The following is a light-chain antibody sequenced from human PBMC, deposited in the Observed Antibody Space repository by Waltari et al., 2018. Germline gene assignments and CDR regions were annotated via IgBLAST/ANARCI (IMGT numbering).Light chain of an antibody. CDR2: DFN. J-gene: IGLJ1*01. V-gene: IGLV2-14*03. Sequence: QSALTQPASVSGSPVQSITLPCTGSSSDVVGNAYVSLYQHHPGTAPKLIIFDFNERPSGVSSRFSGSKSGNTASLTISGLQAEDEADYYCSSYTPSSTSPYVFGTGTTVTVL. CDR1: SSDVVGNAY. CDR3: SSYTPSSTSPYV.